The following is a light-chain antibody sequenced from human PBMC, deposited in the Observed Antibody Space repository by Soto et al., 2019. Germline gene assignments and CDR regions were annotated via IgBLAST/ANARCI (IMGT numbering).Light chain of an antibody. CDR2: AAS. J-gene: IGKJ1*01. V-gene: IGKV3-20*01. CDR3: QQYGSSSTWT. CDR1: QSVSSAY. Sequence: EIVLTQSPGTLSLSPGERATLSCRASQSVSSAYLAWYQHKPGQPPTLLIYAASSRVTGIPDRFSGSGSGTDFTLTISSLEPEDFAVYYCQQYGSSSTWTFGQGTKVEIQ.